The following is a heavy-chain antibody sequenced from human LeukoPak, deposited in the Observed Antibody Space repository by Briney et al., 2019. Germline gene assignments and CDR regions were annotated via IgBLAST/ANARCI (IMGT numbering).Heavy chain of an antibody. Sequence: SETLSLTCTVSGGSITSDHWNWIRQPPGKGLEWIGCIYYSGNTYYNPSLKSRVTISVDMSKNQFSLRLTSVTAADTAVYYCARKNDFGIWGQGTLVTVSS. V-gene: IGHV4-59*01. J-gene: IGHJ3*02. CDR1: GGSITSDH. D-gene: IGHD2/OR15-2a*01. CDR2: IYYSGNT. CDR3: ARKNDFGI.